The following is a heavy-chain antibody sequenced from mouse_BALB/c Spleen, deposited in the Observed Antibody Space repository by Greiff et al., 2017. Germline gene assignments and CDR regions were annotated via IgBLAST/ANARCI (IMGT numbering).Heavy chain of an antibody. Sequence: VQLQQSGAELVKPGASVKLSCTASGFNIKDTYMHWVKQRPEQGLEWIGRIDPANGNTKYDPKFQGKATITADASSNTAYLQLSSLTSEDTAVYYCAHYGLYAMDYWGQGTSVTVSS. CDR1: GFNIKDTY. J-gene: IGHJ4*01. CDR3: AHYGLYAMDY. CDR2: IDPANGNT. V-gene: IGHV14-3*02. D-gene: IGHD1-1*02.